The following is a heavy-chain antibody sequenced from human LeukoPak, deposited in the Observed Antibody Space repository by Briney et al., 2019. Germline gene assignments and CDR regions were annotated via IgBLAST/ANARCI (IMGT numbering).Heavy chain of an antibody. CDR2: IYHSGST. J-gene: IGHJ3*02. D-gene: IGHD3-10*01. CDR3: ARGRDYYGSGSYHDAFDI. V-gene: IGHV4-30-2*01. CDR1: GGSISSGGYS. Sequence: KTSQTLSLTCAVSGGSISSGGYSWSWLRPPPGKGLEWIGYIYHSGSTYYTPSLKSRVTISVDRSKNRFSLKLSSVTAADTAVYYCARGRDYYGSGSYHDAFDIWGQGTMVTVSS.